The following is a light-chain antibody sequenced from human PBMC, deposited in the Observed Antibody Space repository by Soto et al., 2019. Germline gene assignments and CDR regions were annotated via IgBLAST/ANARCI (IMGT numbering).Light chain of an antibody. Sequence: QSVLTQPPSASGTPGQRVSISCSGGSSNIGTNTVNWYQHLPGTAPKLLIFSNDERPSGVPDRFSGSKSGTSASLAISGLQSDDEADYYCATRDDSLNGVVFGGGTKLT. CDR3: ATRDDSLNGVV. J-gene: IGLJ2*01. CDR1: SSNIGTNT. CDR2: SND. V-gene: IGLV1-44*01.